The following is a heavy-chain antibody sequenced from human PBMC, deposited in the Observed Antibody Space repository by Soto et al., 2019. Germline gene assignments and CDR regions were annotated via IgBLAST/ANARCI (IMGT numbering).Heavy chain of an antibody. Sequence: QVQLVESGGGVVQPGRSLRLSCAASGFTFSSYAMHWVRQAPGKGLEWVAVISHDGSNKYYADSVKGRFTISRDNSKNTLYLQMNSLRAEDTAVYYCVVGGGPIGYWGQGTLVTVSS. CDR3: VVGGGPIGY. D-gene: IGHD2-15*01. V-gene: IGHV3-30-3*01. CDR2: ISHDGSNK. J-gene: IGHJ4*02. CDR1: GFTFSSYA.